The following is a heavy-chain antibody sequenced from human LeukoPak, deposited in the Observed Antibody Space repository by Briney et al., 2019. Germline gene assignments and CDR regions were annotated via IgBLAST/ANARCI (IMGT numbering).Heavy chain of an antibody. CDR1: GFTFSSCA. Sequence: GGSLRLSCAASGFTFSSCAMSWVRQAPGKGLEWVSAISGSGGSTYYADSVKGRFTISRDNSKNTLYLQMNSLRAEDTAVYYCAKAGGDRYFDWLWQGVKNAFDIWGQGTMVTVSS. D-gene: IGHD3-9*01. J-gene: IGHJ3*02. CDR2: ISGSGGST. CDR3: AKAGGDRYFDWLWQGVKNAFDI. V-gene: IGHV3-23*01.